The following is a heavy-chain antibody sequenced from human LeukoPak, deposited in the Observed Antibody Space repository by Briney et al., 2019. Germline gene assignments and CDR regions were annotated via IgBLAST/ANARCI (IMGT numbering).Heavy chain of an antibody. J-gene: IGHJ3*02. D-gene: IGHD3-22*01. Sequence: GGSLRLSCAASGFTFDDYGMSWVRQAPGMGLEWVSGINWNGGSTGYADSVKGRFTISRDNAKNSLYLQMNSLRAEDTALYYCARGMGYDSSGYYGAFDIWGQGTMVTVSS. CDR2: INWNGGST. CDR1: GFTFDDYG. CDR3: ARGMGYDSSGYYGAFDI. V-gene: IGHV3-20*04.